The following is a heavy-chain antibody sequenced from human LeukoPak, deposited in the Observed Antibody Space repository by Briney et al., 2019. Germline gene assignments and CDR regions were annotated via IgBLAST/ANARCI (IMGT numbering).Heavy chain of an antibody. Sequence: PSETLSLTCAVSNYSMSSVYYWGWIRQPPGKGLEWIGSVYHSGTTYYNPSLKSRVTISVDTSKNQFSLKLSSVTAADTAMYYCARVRGYYSGWFDPWGQGTLVTVSS. J-gene: IGHJ5*02. CDR1: NYSMSSVYY. CDR3: ARVRGYYSGWFDP. CDR2: VYHSGTT. D-gene: IGHD2/OR15-2a*01. V-gene: IGHV4-38-2*01.